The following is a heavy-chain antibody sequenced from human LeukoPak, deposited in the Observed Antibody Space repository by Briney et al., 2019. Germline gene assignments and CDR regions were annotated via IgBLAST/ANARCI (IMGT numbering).Heavy chain of an antibody. CDR2: IRYDGSIK. Sequence: GGSLRLSCAASGFTFSSYAMHWVRQAPGKGLEWVSFIRYDGSIKYYADSVEGRFTISRDNSKNTLYLQMNSLRADGTAVYYCAKGIAVAGTELADWGQGTLVTVSA. J-gene: IGHJ4*02. CDR3: AKGIAVAGTELAD. CDR1: GFTFSSYA. D-gene: IGHD6-19*01. V-gene: IGHV3-30*02.